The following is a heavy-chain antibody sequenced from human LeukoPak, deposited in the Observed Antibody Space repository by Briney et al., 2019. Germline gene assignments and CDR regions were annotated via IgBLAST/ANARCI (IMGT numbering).Heavy chain of an antibody. CDR3: ARTAGGEGFHDY. J-gene: IGHJ4*02. D-gene: IGHD2-21*01. Sequence: SETLSLTCTVSGGSISSYYWSWIRQPPGKGLEWLGYIYYSGSTNYNPSLKSRVTISVDTSKNQFSLKLSSVTAADTAAYYCARTAGGEGFHDYWGQGTLVAVSS. CDR1: GGSISSYY. CDR2: IYYSGST. V-gene: IGHV4-59*08.